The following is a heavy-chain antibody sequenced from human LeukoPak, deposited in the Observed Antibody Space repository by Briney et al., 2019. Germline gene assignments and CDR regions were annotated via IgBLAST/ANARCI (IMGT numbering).Heavy chain of an antibody. D-gene: IGHD2-21*01. CDR1: GGSISSSNSY. CDR3: ARHIQGANVCDY. J-gene: IGHJ4*02. V-gene: IGHV4-39*01. CDR2: PSYSGST. Sequence: SETLSLTCTVSGGSISSSNSYWGWIRQPPGKGLEWIGTPSYSGSTYYNPSLKSRITISVDTSKSQFSLRLSSVTAADTALYYCARHIQGANVCDYWGQGTLVTVPS.